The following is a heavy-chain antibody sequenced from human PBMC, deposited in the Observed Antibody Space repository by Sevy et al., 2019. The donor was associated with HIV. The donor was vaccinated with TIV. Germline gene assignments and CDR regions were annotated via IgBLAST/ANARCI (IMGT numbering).Heavy chain of an antibody. CDR1: GYTFTDYH. J-gene: IGHJ4*02. CDR2: INPNSGGT. D-gene: IGHD2-15*01. Sequence: ASVKVSCKASGYTFTDYHIYWVRQAPGQGLEWVGRINPNSGGTNYAQRFQGRVTVTRDTSTAYMDLSRLTYDDTGIYYCARDSEDNRVDYWGQGTLVTVSS. V-gene: IGHV1-2*05. CDR3: ARDSEDNRVDY.